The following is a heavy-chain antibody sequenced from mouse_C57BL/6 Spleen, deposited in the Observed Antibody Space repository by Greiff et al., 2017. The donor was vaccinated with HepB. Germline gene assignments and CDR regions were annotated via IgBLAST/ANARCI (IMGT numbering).Heavy chain of an antibody. CDR3: ARALDGYYLYYFDY. Sequence: QVQLKESGPGLVQPSQSLSITCTVSGFSLTSYGVHWVRQSPGKGLEWLGVIWSGGSTDYNAAFISRRSISKDKSKSKVIFKRNSLQADYTAIYYCARALDGYYLYYFDYWGQGTTLTVSS. CDR1: GFSLTSYG. J-gene: IGHJ2*01. D-gene: IGHD2-3*01. CDR2: IWSGGST. V-gene: IGHV2-2*01.